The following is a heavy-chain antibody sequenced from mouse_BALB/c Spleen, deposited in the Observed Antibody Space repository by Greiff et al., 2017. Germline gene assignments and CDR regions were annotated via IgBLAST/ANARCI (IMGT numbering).Heavy chain of an antibody. V-gene: IGHV3-2*02. CDR3: ASEDDGYLDY. Sequence: DVQLQESGPGLVKPSQSLSLTCTVTGYSITSDYAWNWIRQFPGNKLEWMGYISYSGSTSYNPSLKSRISITRDTSKNQFFLQLNSVTTEDTATYYCASEDDGYLDYWGQGTTLTVSS. J-gene: IGHJ2*01. D-gene: IGHD2-3*01. CDR2: ISYSGST. CDR1: GYSITSDYA.